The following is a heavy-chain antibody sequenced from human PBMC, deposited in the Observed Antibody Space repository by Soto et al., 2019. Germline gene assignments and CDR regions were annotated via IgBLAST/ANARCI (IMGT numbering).Heavy chain of an antibody. CDR3: ARDLNEVDYGDYGLWYFDY. V-gene: IGHV3-48*01. Sequence: GGSLRLSCAASGFTFSSYSMNWVRQAPGKGLEWVSYISSSSSTIYYADSVKGRSTISRDNAKNSMYLQMNSLRAEDTAVYYCARDLNEVDYGDYGLWYFDYWGQGTLVTVSS. CDR2: ISSSSSTI. J-gene: IGHJ4*02. D-gene: IGHD4-17*01. CDR1: GFTFSSYS.